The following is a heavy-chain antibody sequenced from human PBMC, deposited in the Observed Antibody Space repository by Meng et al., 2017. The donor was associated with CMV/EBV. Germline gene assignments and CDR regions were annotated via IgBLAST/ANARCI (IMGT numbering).Heavy chain of an antibody. CDR3: ARSPPGYCSSTSCYRLDY. Sequence: GYFRGYYWSWIRQPPGKGLEWIGEINHSGSTNYNPSLKSRVTISVDTSKNQFSLKLSSVTAADTAVYYCARSPPGYCSSTSCYRLDYWGQGTLVTVSS. D-gene: IGHD2-2*02. CDR2: INHSGST. J-gene: IGHJ4*02. CDR1: GYFRGYY. V-gene: IGHV4-34*01.